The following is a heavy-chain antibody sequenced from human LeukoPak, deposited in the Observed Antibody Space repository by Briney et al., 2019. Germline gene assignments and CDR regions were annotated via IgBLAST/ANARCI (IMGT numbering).Heavy chain of an antibody. CDR3: ARGSHRAHIYYYYMDV. CDR1: GDSVSSNSAA. CDR2: TYYRSKWYN. V-gene: IGHV6-1*01. D-gene: IGHD1-26*01. Sequence: SQTLSLTCAISGDSVSSNSAAWNWIRQSPSRGLEWLGRTYYRSKWYNDYAVSVKSRITINPDTSKNQFSLQLNSVTAADTAVYYCARGSHRAHIYYYYMDVWGKGTTVTVSS. J-gene: IGHJ6*03.